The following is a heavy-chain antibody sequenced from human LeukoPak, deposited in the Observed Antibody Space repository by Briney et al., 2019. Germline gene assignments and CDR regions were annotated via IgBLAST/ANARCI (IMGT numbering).Heavy chain of an antibody. D-gene: IGHD3-10*01. CDR2: IRSKANSYAT. CDR3: ASSITMVRGAPPTYDY. V-gene: IGHV3-73*01. CDR1: GFTFSGSA. Sequence: GGSLRLSCAASGFTFSGSAMHWVRQASGKGLEWVGRIRSKANSYATAYAASVKGRFTISRDDSKNTAYLQMNSLKASDTAMYYCASSITMVRGAPPTYDYWGQGTLVTVSS. J-gene: IGHJ4*02.